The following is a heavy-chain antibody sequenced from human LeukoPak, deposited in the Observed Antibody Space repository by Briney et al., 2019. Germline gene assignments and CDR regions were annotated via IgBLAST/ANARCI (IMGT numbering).Heavy chain of an antibody. D-gene: IGHD5-24*01. Sequence: SGGSLRLSCAASGFTVSSNYMSWVRHAPGKGLEWVSVIYSGGSTYYADSVKGRFTISRDNSKNTLYLQMNSLRAEDTAVYYCAREATITRFDYWGQGTLVTVSS. V-gene: IGHV3-53*01. CDR2: IYSGGST. CDR3: AREATITRFDY. CDR1: GFTVSSNY. J-gene: IGHJ4*02.